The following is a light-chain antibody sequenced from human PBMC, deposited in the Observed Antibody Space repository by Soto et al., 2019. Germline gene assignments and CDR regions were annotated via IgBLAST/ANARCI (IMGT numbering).Light chain of an antibody. V-gene: IGKV3-11*01. CDR3: QRHGQRPQLT. Sequence: EIVLTQPPATRSLSPGEIATLSCRAIQSVSTYLDWFQQKPGQAPRLLIYDASNRATGITARFSGSGSGTELPLTLSCPETEEYEFAYCQRHGQRPQLTCGQGTRLEIK. J-gene: IGKJ5*01. CDR2: DAS. CDR1: QSVSTY.